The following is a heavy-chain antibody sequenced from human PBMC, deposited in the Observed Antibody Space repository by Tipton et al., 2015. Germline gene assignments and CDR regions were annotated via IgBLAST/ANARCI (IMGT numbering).Heavy chain of an antibody. Sequence: TLSLTCTVSGGSIRTYYWVWIRQPPGRGLESIGYIYHSGRTNYNPSLRSRLTMSVESSKNQFSLKLSSVTAADTAVYYCARVPDSGFDAFDIWGQGTMVTVSS. V-gene: IGHV4-59*08. CDR2: IYHSGRT. CDR1: GGSIRTYY. D-gene: IGHD5-12*01. J-gene: IGHJ3*02. CDR3: ARVPDSGFDAFDI.